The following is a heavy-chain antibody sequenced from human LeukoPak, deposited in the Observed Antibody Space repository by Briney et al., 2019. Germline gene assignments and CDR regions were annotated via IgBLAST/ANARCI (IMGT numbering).Heavy chain of an antibody. Sequence: AETLSLTCTVSGGSISSYYWSWVRQPPGKGLEWIGYVSYDRSTNYSPSLKSRGTISLYTSKNQYSLNLSSVTTAATAVYYCARTTTAFDDWGHGTLVTVSS. CDR1: GGSISSYY. CDR3: ARTTTAFDD. D-gene: IGHD4-11*01. V-gene: IGHV4-59*01. CDR2: VSYDRST. J-gene: IGHJ4*01.